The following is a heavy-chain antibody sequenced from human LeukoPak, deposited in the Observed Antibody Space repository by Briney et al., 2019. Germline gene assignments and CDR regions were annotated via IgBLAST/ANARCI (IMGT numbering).Heavy chain of an antibody. D-gene: IGHD4-23*01. CDR1: GFTFSSYE. J-gene: IGHJ4*02. CDR2: ISSSDSTI. Sequence: GGSLRLSSAVSGFTFSSYEMHWVRQAPGKGLEWVSYISSSDSTIYYADSVKGRFTISRDNAKNSLYLQMNSLRAEDTAVYYCVRDYGGSSPFDYWGQGTLVTVSS. V-gene: IGHV3-48*03. CDR3: VRDYGGSSPFDY.